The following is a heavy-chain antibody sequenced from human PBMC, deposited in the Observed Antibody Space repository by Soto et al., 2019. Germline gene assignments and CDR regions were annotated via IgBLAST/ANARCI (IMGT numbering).Heavy chain of an antibody. Sequence: SETLSLTCTVSYAPVGSSTYTWGWIRQPPGKGLEWIGKIYHSGRTNYNPSLKSRVTVSVDKSKNQFSLKLSSVTAADTAVYYCARDPTVTMSYFDYWGQGTLVTVSS. J-gene: IGHJ4*02. CDR1: YAPVGSSTYT. CDR2: IYHSGRT. D-gene: IGHD4-17*01. V-gene: IGHV4-39*07. CDR3: ARDPTVTMSYFDY.